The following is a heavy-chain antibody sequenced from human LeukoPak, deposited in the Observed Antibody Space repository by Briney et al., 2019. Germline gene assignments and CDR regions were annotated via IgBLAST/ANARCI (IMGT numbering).Heavy chain of an antibody. D-gene: IGHD6-13*01. J-gene: IGHJ4*02. Sequence: SETLSLTCTVSGGSISSSSYYWGWIRQPPGKGLEWIGSIYYSGSTNYNPSLKSRVTISVDTSKNQFSLKLSSVTAADTAVYYCARGWVPDFDYWGQGTLVTVSS. CDR2: IYYSGST. CDR3: ARGWVPDFDY. V-gene: IGHV4-39*07. CDR1: GGSISSSSYY.